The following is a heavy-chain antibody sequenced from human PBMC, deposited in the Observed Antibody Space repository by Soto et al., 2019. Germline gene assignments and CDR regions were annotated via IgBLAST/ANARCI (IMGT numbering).Heavy chain of an antibody. V-gene: IGHV3-72*01. J-gene: IGHJ4*02. CDR2: TRNKANSYTT. CDR3: AQVRGVVALDGYFDC. D-gene: IGHD2-15*01. CDR1: GFTFSDHY. Sequence: GGSLRLSCAASGFTFSDHYMDWVRQAPGKGLEWVGRTRNKANSYTTEYAASVKGRFTISRDDSKNSLYLQMNSLRAEDTAVYFCAQVRGVVALDGYFDCWGQGTLVTVSS.